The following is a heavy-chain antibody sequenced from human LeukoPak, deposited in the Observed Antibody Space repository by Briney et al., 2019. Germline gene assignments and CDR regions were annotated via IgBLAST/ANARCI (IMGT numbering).Heavy chain of an antibody. D-gene: IGHD1-1*01. CDR3: AREDDLYGMDV. CDR1: GYTFTSYA. V-gene: IGHV1-69*13. J-gene: IGHJ6*02. CDR2: IIPIFGTA. Sequence: GASVKVSCKASGYTFTSYAISWVRQAPGQGLEWMGGIIPIFGTANYAQKFQGRVTITADESTSTAYMELSSLRSEDTAVYYCAREDDLYGMDVWGQGTTVTVSS.